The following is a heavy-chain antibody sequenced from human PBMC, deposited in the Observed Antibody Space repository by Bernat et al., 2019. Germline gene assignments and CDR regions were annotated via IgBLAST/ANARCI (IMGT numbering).Heavy chain of an antibody. CDR3: ARDPSDIYGSSGYYAFDI. V-gene: IGHV3-30-3*01. Sequence: QVQLVESGGGVVQPGRSLRLSCAASGFTFSSYAMHWVRQAPGKGLEWVAVISYDGSNKYYADSVKGRFTISRDNSKNTLYLQMNSLRAEDTAVYYCARDPSDIYGSSGYYAFDIWGQGTMVTVSS. CDR2: ISYDGSNK. CDR1: GFTFSSYA. D-gene: IGHD3-22*01. J-gene: IGHJ3*02.